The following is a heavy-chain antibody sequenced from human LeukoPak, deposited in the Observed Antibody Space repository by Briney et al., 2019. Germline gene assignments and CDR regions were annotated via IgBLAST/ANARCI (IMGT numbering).Heavy chain of an antibody. V-gene: IGHV3-15*01. D-gene: IGHD6-13*01. CDR3: TRSPGASWYMVYFDY. J-gene: IGHJ4*02. CDR2: IKSKTDGGTT. CDR1: GFTFSNAW. Sequence: GGSLRLSCAASGFTFSNAWMSWVRQAPGKGLEWVGRIKSKTDGGTTDYAAPVKGRFTISRDDSKNTLYLQMNSLKTEDTAVYYCTRSPGASWYMVYFDYWGQGTLVTVSS.